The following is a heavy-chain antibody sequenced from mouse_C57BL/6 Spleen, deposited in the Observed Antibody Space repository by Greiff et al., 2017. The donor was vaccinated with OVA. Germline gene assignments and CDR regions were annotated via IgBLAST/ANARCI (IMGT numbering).Heavy chain of an antibody. J-gene: IGHJ2*01. V-gene: IGHV1-26*01. CDR2: INPNNGGT. CDR1: GYTFTDYY. D-gene: IGHD2-3*01. CDR3: ARIYDGYLYFDY. Sequence: VQLQQSGPELVKPGASVKISCKASGYTFTDYYMNWVKQSHGKSLEWIGDINPNNGGTSYNQKFKGKATLTVDKSSSTAYMELRSLTSEDSAVYYCARIYDGYLYFDYWGQGTTLTVSS.